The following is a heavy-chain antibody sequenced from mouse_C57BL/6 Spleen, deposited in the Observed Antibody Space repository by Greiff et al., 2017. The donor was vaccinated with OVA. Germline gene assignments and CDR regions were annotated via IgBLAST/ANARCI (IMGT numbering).Heavy chain of an antibody. V-gene: IGHV2-5*01. J-gene: IGHJ3*01. Sequence: QVQLKESGPGLVQPSQSLSITCTVSGFSLTSYGVHWVRQSPGKGLEWLGVIWRGGSTDYNAAFMSRLSITKDNSKSQVFFKMNSLQADDTAIYYCAKKGDYDETGFAYWGQGTLVTVSA. CDR1: GFSLTSYG. CDR2: IWRGGST. D-gene: IGHD2-4*01. CDR3: AKKGDYDETGFAY.